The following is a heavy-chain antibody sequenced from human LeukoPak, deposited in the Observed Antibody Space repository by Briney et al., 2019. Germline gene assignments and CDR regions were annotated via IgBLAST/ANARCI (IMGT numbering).Heavy chain of an antibody. D-gene: IGHD6-13*01. CDR3: AHRSITSAGYYFDY. V-gene: IGHV2-5*02. J-gene: IGHJ4*02. CDR1: GFSLSTSGVG. Sequence: SGPTLVKPTQTLTLTCTFSGFSLSTSGVGVGWIRQPPGQALEWLALIYWDDDKRYSPSLKSRLAITKDTSKNQVVLTMTNMDPVDTATYYCAHRSITSAGYYFDYWGQGTLVTVSS. CDR2: IYWDDDK.